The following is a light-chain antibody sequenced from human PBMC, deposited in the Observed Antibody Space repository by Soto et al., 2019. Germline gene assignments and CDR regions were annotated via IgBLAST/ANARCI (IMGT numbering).Light chain of an antibody. Sequence: DIRMTQSPSSLAASAGDRVTITCQASQDIGKSLNWYQHKPGKAPRLLIYEGDNLETGVPSMFSGGGSGTDFYLTISSLQSVDFATYYCQQNDNFPFTFGLGTKLEI. CDR2: EGD. V-gene: IGKV1-33*01. J-gene: IGKJ2*01. CDR1: QDIGKS. CDR3: QQNDNFPFT.